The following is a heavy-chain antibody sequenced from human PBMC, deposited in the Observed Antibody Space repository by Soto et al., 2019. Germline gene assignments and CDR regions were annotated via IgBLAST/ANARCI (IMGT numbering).Heavy chain of an antibody. CDR2: MWYDGSHE. D-gene: IGHD3-22*01. CDR3: ARDGYSSGLNYFDP. CDR1: GFTFSNYA. Sequence: QVQLVESGGGVVQPGKSLRLSCAASGFTFSNYAMHWVRQAPGKGLEWVAIMWYDGSHEYYADSVKGRFTISRDNSKNTLYLQMNSLRAEDTAVYFCARDGYSSGLNYFDPWGQGVLVTVSS. J-gene: IGHJ5*02. V-gene: IGHV3-33*01.